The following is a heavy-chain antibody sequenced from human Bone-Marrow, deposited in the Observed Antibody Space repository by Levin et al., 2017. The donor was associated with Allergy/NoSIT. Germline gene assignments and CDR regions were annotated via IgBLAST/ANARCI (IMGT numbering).Heavy chain of an antibody. CDR1: GGSLKTFY. J-gene: IGHJ4*02. V-gene: IGHV4-34*01. CDR3: AGCNGATPFDF. CDR2: IDHSGSP. Sequence: SETLSLTCAVYGGSLKTFYWAWIRQSPGKGLEWIGEIDHSGSPNYNPALMSRVTISGDTSKNQFSLKLASVTAADTAAYFCAGCNGATPFDFWGQGTLVTVSS. D-gene: IGHD2-15*01.